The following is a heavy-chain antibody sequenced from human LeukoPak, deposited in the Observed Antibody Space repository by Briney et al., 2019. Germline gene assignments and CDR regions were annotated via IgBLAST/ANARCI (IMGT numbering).Heavy chain of an antibody. Sequence: PSETLSLTCAVYGGSFSGYYWSWIRQPPGKGLEWIGEINHSGSTNYNPSLKSRVTTSVDTSKNQFSLKLSSVTAADTAVYYCARGTIFGVWGQGTLVTVSS. CDR1: GGSFSGYY. V-gene: IGHV4-34*01. CDR3: ARGTIFGV. CDR2: INHSGST. D-gene: IGHD3-3*01. J-gene: IGHJ4*02.